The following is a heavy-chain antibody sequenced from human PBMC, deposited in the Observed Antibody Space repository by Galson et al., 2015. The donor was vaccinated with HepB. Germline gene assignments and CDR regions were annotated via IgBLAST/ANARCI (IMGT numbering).Heavy chain of an antibody. CDR1: GDSVSSNSAA. D-gene: IGHD6-19*01. CDR2: TYYRSKWYN. Sequence: CAISGDSVSSNSAAWNWIRQSPSRGLEWLGRTYYRSKWYNDYAVSVKSRITINPDTSKNQFSLQLNSVTPEDTAVYYCARAYSSGWYGYYYGMDVWGQGTTVTVSS. CDR3: ARAYSSGWYGYYYGMDV. V-gene: IGHV6-1*01. J-gene: IGHJ6*02.